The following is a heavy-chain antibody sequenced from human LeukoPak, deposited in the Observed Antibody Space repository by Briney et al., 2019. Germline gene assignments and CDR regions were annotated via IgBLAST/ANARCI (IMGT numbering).Heavy chain of an antibody. Sequence: SETLSLTCTVSGGSINSYYWRWIRQPAGKGLEWIGRIYSSGSTNYNPSLKSRVSMSVDTSKNQFSLKLTSVTAADTALYYCAGGGKATVVTMWGQGILVTVSS. CDR3: AGGGKATVVTM. CDR1: GGSINSYY. D-gene: IGHD4-23*01. V-gene: IGHV4-4*07. J-gene: IGHJ4*02. CDR2: IYSSGST.